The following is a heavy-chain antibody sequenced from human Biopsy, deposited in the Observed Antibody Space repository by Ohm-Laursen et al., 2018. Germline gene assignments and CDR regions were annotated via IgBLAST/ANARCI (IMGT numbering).Heavy chain of an antibody. CDR2: SIPLFNTA. J-gene: IGHJ2*01. CDR3: ARFPLGAYDDSGSYRAVEHWYFDL. Sequence: GASVKVSCKASGGTFTNHAVGWVRQAPGQGLEWGGSSIPLFNTANYADKFQGRVTLTADKSTTTAYMELSSLRSEDTAIYYCARFPLGAYDDSGSYRAVEHWYFDLWGRGTLVTVSS. D-gene: IGHD3-22*01. V-gene: IGHV1-69*06. CDR1: GGTFTNHA.